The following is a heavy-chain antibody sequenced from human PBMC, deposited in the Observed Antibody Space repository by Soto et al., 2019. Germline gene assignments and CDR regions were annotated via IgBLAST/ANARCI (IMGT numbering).Heavy chain of an antibody. J-gene: IGHJ4*02. CDR3: AKDRGGPLDY. CDR1: GFTFSSYA. CDR2: ISGSGGST. V-gene: IGHV3-23*01. D-gene: IGHD3-10*01. Sequence: GESLKISCAASGFTFSSYAMSWVRQAPGKGLEWVSAISGSGGSTYYADSVKGRFTISRDNSKNTLYLQMNSLRAEDTAVYYCAKDRGGPLDYWGQGTLVTVSS.